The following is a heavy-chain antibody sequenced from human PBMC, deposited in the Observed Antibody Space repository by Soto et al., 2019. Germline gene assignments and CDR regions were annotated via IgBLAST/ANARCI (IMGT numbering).Heavy chain of an antibody. J-gene: IGHJ4*02. CDR2: INPSGGST. CDR3: ASSCSGGSCYPLEFDY. V-gene: IGHV1-46*01. D-gene: IGHD2-15*01. CDR1: GYTFTSYY. Sequence: ASVKVSCKAYGYTFTSYYMHWVRQAPGQGLEWMGIINPSGGSTSYAQKFQGRVTMTRDTSTSTVYMELSSLRSEDTAVYYCASSCSGGSCYPLEFDYWGQGTLVTVSS.